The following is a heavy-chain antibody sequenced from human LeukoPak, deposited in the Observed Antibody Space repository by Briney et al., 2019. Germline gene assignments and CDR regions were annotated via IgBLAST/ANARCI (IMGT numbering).Heavy chain of an antibody. V-gene: IGHV3-48*01. CDR3: ARVKREGVAGFDP. CDR1: GFTFSSYS. CDR2: ISSSSSTI. Sequence: GGSLRLSCAASGFTFSSYSMNWVRQAPGKGLEWVSYISSSSSTIYYADSVKGRFTISRDNAKNSLYLQMNSLRAEDTAVYYCARVKREGVAGFDPWGQGTLVTVSS. J-gene: IGHJ5*02. D-gene: IGHD3-10*01.